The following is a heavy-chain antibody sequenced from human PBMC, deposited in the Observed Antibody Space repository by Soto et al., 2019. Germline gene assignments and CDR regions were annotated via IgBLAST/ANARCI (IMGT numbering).Heavy chain of an antibody. Sequence: SETLSLTCAVYGGSVSGEHWSWIRQPPGKGLEWIGEINPSGSTTYNPSLKSRVIISMDSSKNQFSLNLTSVTAADTAVYYCATQGFGVLHGLVDVWGQGTTVTVSS. CDR1: GGSVSGEH. D-gene: IGHD3-10*01. V-gene: IGHV4-34*01. CDR2: INPSGST. CDR3: ATQGFGVLHGLVDV. J-gene: IGHJ6*02.